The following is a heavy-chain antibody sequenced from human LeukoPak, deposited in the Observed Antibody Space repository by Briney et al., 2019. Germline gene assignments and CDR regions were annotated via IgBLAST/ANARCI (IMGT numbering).Heavy chain of an antibody. CDR2: ISAYNGNT. CDR1: GYTFTSCA. D-gene: IGHD4-11*01. Sequence: ASVKVSCKASGYTFTSCAISWVRQAPGQGLEWMGWISAYNGNTNYAQKLQGRVTMTTDTSTSTAYMELRSLRSDDTAVYYCARGALNSDYHNFDYWGQGTLVTVSS. CDR3: ARGALNSDYHNFDY. V-gene: IGHV1-18*01. J-gene: IGHJ4*02.